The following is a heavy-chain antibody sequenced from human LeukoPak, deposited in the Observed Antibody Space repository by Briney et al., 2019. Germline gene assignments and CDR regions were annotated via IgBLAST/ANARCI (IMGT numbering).Heavy chain of an antibody. CDR2: MNPNSGNT. CDR3: ARGSGYDFWSGYYIKDNWFDP. CDR1: GYTFTSYD. Sequence: ASVKVSCKASGYTFTSYDINWARQATGQGLEWMGWMNPNSGNTGYAQKFQGRVTMTRNTSISTAYMELSSLRSEDTAVYYCARGSGYDFWSGYYIKDNWFDPWGQGTLVTVSS. D-gene: IGHD3-3*01. J-gene: IGHJ5*02. V-gene: IGHV1-8*01.